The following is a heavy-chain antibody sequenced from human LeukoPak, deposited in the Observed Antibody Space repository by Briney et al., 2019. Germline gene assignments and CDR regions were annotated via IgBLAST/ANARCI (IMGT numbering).Heavy chain of an antibody. CDR1: GYTFTGYH. CDR3: ARERIVVVPAAGGYYMDV. D-gene: IGHD2-2*01. CDR2: INPNSGGT. Sequence: ASVKVSCKASGYTFTGYHMHWVRQAPGQGLEWMGWINPNSGGTNYAQKFQGRVTMTRDTSISTAYMELSRLRSDDTAVYYCARERIVVVPAAGGYYMDVWGKGTTVTVSS. J-gene: IGHJ6*03. V-gene: IGHV1-2*02.